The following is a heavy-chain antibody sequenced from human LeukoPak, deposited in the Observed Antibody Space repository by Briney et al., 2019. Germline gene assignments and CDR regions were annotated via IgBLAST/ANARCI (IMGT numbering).Heavy chain of an antibody. CDR2: ISSSGSTI. J-gene: IGHJ4*02. CDR1: GFTFSSYE. D-gene: IGHD6-13*01. V-gene: IGHV3-48*03. Sequence: GGSLGLSCAASGFTFSSYEMNWVRQAPGKGLEWVSYISSSGSTIYYADSVKGRFTISRDNAKNSLYLQMNSLRAEDTAVYYCARAGVRTYSSSWYDYWGQGTLVTVSS. CDR3: ARAGVRTYSSSWYDY.